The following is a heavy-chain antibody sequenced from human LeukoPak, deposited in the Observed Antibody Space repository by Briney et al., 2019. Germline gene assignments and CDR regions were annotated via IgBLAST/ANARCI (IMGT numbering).Heavy chain of an antibody. J-gene: IGHJ4*02. D-gene: IGHD1-26*01. CDR3: AKDEIVSGGDY. V-gene: IGHV3-74*01. Sequence: GGSLRLSCAASGFTFSSYWMHWVRQAPGKGLVWVSRINSDGSSTSYADSVKGRFTISRDNSKNSLYLQMNSLRTEDTALYYCAKDEIVSGGDYWGQGTLVTVSS. CDR1: GFTFSSYW. CDR2: INSDGSST.